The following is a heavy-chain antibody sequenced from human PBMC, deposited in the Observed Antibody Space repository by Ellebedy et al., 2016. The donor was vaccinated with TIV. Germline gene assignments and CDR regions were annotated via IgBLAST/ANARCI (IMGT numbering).Heavy chain of an antibody. CDR2: ISRGSRSI. D-gene: IGHD3-10*01. CDR1: GFDFSDYY. CDR3: ATRGSGHY. V-gene: IGHV3-11*03. Sequence: GGSLRLSXAASGFDFSDYYMNWIRQAPGKGLEWVAHISRGSRSIQYSDSVKGRFTISRDDANHLLFLQMNSLRADDTAVYYCATRGSGHYWGQGTPVTVSS. J-gene: IGHJ4*02.